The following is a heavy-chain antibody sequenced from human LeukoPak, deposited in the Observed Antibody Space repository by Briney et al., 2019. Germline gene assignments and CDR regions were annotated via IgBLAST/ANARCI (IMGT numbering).Heavy chain of an antibody. CDR3: ASHLGYCSGGSCFTFDY. Sequence: SETLSLTCTVSGGSISSSSYYWGWIRQPPGKGLEWIGSIYYSGSTYYNPSLKSRVTISVDTSKNQFSLKLSSVTAADTAVYYCASHLGYCSGGSCFTFDYWGQGTLATVSS. V-gene: IGHV4-39*01. D-gene: IGHD2-15*01. CDR1: GGSISSSSYY. CDR2: IYYSGST. J-gene: IGHJ4*02.